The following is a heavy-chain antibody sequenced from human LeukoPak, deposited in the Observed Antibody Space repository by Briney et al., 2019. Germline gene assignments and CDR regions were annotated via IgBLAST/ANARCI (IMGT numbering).Heavy chain of an antibody. CDR3: ARAVYCSGGGCFWYFDL. D-gene: IGHD2-15*01. Sequence: GGSLRLSCAASGVSFSNYSMNWVRQAPGKGLEWVSLISSSSRFIYYGDSVKGRFTISRDNAKKSLYLQMNSLRAEDTAVYYCARAVYCSGGGCFWYFDLWGRGTLVTVSS. CDR2: ISSSSRFI. V-gene: IGHV3-21*01. CDR1: GVSFSNYS. J-gene: IGHJ2*01.